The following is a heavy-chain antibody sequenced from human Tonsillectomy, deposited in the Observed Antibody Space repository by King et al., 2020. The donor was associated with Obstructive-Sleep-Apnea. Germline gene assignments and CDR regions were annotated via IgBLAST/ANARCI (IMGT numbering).Heavy chain of an antibody. J-gene: IGHJ6*02. CDR3: ARDVEAVEYYYGMDV. CDR2: INQNGSEK. Sequence: VQLVESGGGLVQPGGSLRLSCAASGFRFSSFWISWVRQAPGKGLEWVANINQNGSEKYYVDSLGGRFTISRDNAKTLLYLQMNSLRVEDTAGYYCARDVEAVEYYYGMDVWGQGTTVTVSS. CDR1: GFRFSSFW. V-gene: IGHV3-7*01. D-gene: IGHD3-16*01.